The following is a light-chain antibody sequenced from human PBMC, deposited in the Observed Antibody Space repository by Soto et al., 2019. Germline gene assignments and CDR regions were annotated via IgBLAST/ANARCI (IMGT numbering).Light chain of an antibody. Sequence: DIVMTQSPDSLPVSLGERATINCKSSQSVLYSSDNKNYLAWYQQRPGQRPKLLIYWASTRESGVPDRFSGSGSGTDFTLTISSLQAEDVAVYYCQQYFSTPITFGQGTRLEIK. CDR3: QQYFSTPIT. J-gene: IGKJ5*01. CDR1: QSVLYSSDNKNY. CDR2: WAS. V-gene: IGKV4-1*01.